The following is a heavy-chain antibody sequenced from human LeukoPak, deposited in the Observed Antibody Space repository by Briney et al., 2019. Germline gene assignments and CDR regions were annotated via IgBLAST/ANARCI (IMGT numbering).Heavy chain of an antibody. CDR1: GFTFSSYW. D-gene: IGHD2-15*01. J-gene: IGHJ3*02. CDR2: INSDGSTT. V-gene: IGHV3-74*01. Sequence: PGGSLRLSCAASGFTFSSYWMHWVRQAPGKGLVWVSRINSDGSTTNYADSVKGRFTISRDNAKNTLYLQMNSLRAEDTAVYYCGSLNRGVGYCSGGSCYRPDALDIWGQGTMVTVSS. CDR3: GSLNRGVGYCSGGSCYRPDALDI.